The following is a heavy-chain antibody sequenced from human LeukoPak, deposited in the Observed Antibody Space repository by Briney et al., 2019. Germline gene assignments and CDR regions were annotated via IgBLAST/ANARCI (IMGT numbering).Heavy chain of an antibody. J-gene: IGHJ6*04. Sequence: GGSLRLSCAASGFTFSSYAMRWVRQAPGKGLVWVSYISSSGSTIYYADSVKGRFTISRDNAKNSLYLQMNSLRAEDTAVYYCARAMIAVAGINYYYGMDVWGKGTTVTVSS. CDR2: ISSSGSTI. CDR1: GFTFSSYA. CDR3: ARAMIAVAGINYYYGMDV. D-gene: IGHD6-19*01. V-gene: IGHV3-48*03.